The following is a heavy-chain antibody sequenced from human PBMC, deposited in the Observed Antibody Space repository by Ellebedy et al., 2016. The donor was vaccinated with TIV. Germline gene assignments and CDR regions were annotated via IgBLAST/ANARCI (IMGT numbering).Heavy chain of an antibody. CDR1: GGSISSSSYY. CDR2: INHSGST. V-gene: IGHV4-39*07. Sequence: GSLRLXXTVSGGSISSSSYYWGWIRQPPGKGLEWIGEINHSGSTNYNPSLKSRVTISVDTSKNQFSLKLSSVTAADTAVYYCARGDGYTPADYWGQGTLVTVSS. D-gene: IGHD5-24*01. J-gene: IGHJ4*02. CDR3: ARGDGYTPADY.